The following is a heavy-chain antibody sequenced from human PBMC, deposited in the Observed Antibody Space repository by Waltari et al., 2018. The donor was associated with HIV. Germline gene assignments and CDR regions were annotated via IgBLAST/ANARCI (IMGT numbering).Heavy chain of an antibody. CDR1: GFTFGSYG. V-gene: IGHV3-33*01. CDR3: ARERGYTSPFDL. CDR2: IWYHGDKE. J-gene: IGHJ1*01. Sequence: QVQLVESGGGVVQPGRSLTLSCEASGFTFGSYGIHWVRQAPGKGLEWVAVIWYHGDKEDYADSVKGRVNISRDNSRNTVFLHMNSLRAEDTGFYFCARERGYTSPFDLWGQGTLVTVSS. D-gene: IGHD5-18*01.